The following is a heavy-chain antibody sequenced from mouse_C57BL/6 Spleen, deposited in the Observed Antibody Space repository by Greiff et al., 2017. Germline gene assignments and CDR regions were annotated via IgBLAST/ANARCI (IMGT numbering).Heavy chain of an antibody. CDR1: GFNIKNTY. V-gene: IGHV14-3*01. J-gene: IGHJ3*01. CDR3: ARGGKTGSAWFAY. CDR2: IDPANGNT. D-gene: IGHD4-1*01. Sequence: VQLQQSVAELVRPGASVKLSCTASGFNIKNTYMHWVKQRPEQGLEWIGRIDPANGNTKYAPKFQGKATLTADTSYNTAYLPLSSLTSEDTAIYYCARGGKTGSAWFAYWGQGTLVTVSA.